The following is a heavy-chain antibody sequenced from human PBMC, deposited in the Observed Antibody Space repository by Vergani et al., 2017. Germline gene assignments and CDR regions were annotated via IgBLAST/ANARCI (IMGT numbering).Heavy chain of an antibody. Sequence: EVQVVESGGGVVRPGGSLRLSCAASGFTFDDYGMSWVRQVPGKGLEWVSGINWNGGSTGYADSVKGRFTISRDNAKNSLYLQMNSLRAEDTALYHCARDLSGSGSYYNPDYWGQGTLVTVSS. J-gene: IGHJ4*02. D-gene: IGHD3-10*01. V-gene: IGHV3-20*01. CDR2: INWNGGST. CDR3: ARDLSGSGSYYNPDY. CDR1: GFTFDDYG.